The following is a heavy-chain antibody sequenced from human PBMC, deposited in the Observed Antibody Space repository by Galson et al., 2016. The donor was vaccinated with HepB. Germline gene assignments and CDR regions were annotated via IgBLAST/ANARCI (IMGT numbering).Heavy chain of an antibody. CDR3: ARGRVVSAVRPRWFDP. CDR1: DGSFSDYY. V-gene: IGHV4-34*01. J-gene: IGHJ5*02. D-gene: IGHD6-6*01. Sequence: SETLSLTCGVYDGSFSDYYWSWIRQPPGKGLEWIGEINRSGNTVHSPSLKSRVIISVDTSKNQVSLTLTSVTAADSAFYYCARGRVVSAVRPRWFDPWGQGTLVTVSS. CDR2: INRSGNT.